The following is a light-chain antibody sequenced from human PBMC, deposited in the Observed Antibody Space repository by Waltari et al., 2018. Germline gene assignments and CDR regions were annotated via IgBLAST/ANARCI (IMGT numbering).Light chain of an antibody. V-gene: IGKV3-20*01. CDR2: DAS. CDR3: QKYERLPAT. Sequence: EIVLTQSPGTLSLSPGETATLSCRASQSVSRALVWYQQKPGQAPRLLNYDASRRAPGIPDRFSGSGSGTDFSLTISRLEPEDFAVYYCQKYERLPATFGQGTKVEIK. J-gene: IGKJ1*01. CDR1: QSVSRA.